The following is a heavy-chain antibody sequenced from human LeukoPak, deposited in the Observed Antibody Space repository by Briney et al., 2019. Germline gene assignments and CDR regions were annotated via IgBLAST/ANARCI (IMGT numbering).Heavy chain of an antibody. D-gene: IGHD6-13*01. CDR2: ISYDGSNK. CDR1: GFTFSSYG. V-gene: IGHV3-30*18. CDR3: AKEYSSSWHPIYYYYYMDV. Sequence: GGSLRLSCAASGFTFSSYGMHWVRQAPGKGLEWVAVISYDGSNKYYADSVKGRFTISRDNSKNTLYLQMNSLRAEDTAVYYCAKEYSSSWHPIYYYYYMDVWGKGTTVTVSS. J-gene: IGHJ6*03.